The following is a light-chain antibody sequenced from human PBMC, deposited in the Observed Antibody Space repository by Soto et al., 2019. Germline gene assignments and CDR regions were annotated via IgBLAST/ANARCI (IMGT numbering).Light chain of an antibody. Sequence: EIVLTQSPATLSLSPGERATLSCRASQSVSSYLAWYQQKPGQPPRLLIYDASNRATGIPARFSGSGSGTDFTLTISSLEPEDFAVYYCQQRSNWLITFGQGTRLDIK. V-gene: IGKV3-11*01. J-gene: IGKJ5*01. CDR2: DAS. CDR3: QQRSNWLIT. CDR1: QSVSSY.